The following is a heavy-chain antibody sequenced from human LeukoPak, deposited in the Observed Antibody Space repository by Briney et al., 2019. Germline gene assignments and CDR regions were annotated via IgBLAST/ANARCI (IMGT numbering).Heavy chain of an antibody. D-gene: IGHD6-6*01. V-gene: IGHV3-21*04. CDR3: AREGSSHAFDI. Sequence: GGSLRLSCAASGFTFSSYSMNWVRQAPGKGLEWVSSISSSGSTIYYADSVKGRFTISRDNAKNSLYLQMNSLRAEDTAVYYCAREGSSHAFDIWGQGTMVTVSS. CDR2: ISSSGSTI. J-gene: IGHJ3*02. CDR1: GFTFSSYS.